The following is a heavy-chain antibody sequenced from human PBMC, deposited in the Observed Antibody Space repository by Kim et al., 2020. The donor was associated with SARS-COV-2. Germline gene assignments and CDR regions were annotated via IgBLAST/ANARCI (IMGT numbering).Heavy chain of an antibody. CDR3: ARDDYYYYGMDV. V-gene: IGHV1-8*01. Sequence: GDAQQFPGRVTMTRNTSNSTAYMELSSLRSEDTAVYYCARDDYYYYGMDVWGQGTTVTVSS. J-gene: IGHJ6*02.